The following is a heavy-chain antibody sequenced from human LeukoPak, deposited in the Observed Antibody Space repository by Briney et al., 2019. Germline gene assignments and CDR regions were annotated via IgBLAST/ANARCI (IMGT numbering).Heavy chain of an antibody. V-gene: IGHV4-31*03. Sequence: SETLSLTRTVSGGSISTGGYYWTWIRQHPEKGLEWIGYIYNSGTTYYNPSLESRVTISGDTSKNQFSLKLSSVTAADTAVYYCARTAGWSYGFDYWGQGTLVTVSS. CDR2: IYNSGTT. CDR1: GGSISTGGYY. D-gene: IGHD5-18*01. J-gene: IGHJ4*02. CDR3: ARTAGWSYGFDY.